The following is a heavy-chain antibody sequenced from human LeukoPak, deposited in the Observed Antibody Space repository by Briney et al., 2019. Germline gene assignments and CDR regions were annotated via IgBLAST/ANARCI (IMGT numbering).Heavy chain of an antibody. CDR2: INHSGST. CDR3: ARGASRFGYCSGGSCYSGWFDP. J-gene: IGHJ5*02. V-gene: IGHV4-34*01. D-gene: IGHD2-15*01. Sequence: KSSETLSLTCAVYGGSFSGYYWSWIRQPPGKGLEWIGEINHSGSTNYNPSLKSRVTISVDTPKNQFSLKLSSVTAADTAVYYCARGASRFGYCSGGSCYSGWFDPWGQGTLVTVSS. CDR1: GGSFSGYY.